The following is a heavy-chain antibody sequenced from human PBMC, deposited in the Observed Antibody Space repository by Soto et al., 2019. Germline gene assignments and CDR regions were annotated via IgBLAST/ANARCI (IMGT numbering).Heavy chain of an antibody. J-gene: IGHJ4*02. D-gene: IGHD3-3*01. CDR3: ARVGTIFGVQRGVDY. CDR2: IYYSGNT. Sequence: LSLTCTFSGVSIRSYYWSLIRQPPGKGLEWIGYIYYSGNTNYNPSLKIRVTISVDTSKNQFSLELSSVTAADTAVYYCARVGTIFGVQRGVDYWGQGTLVTVSS. V-gene: IGHV4-59*01. CDR1: GVSIRSYY.